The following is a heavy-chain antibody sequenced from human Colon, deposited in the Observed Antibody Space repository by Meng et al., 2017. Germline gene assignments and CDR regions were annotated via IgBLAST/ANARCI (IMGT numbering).Heavy chain of an antibody. CDR2: TYQNGRP. CDR3: AREVVVAGTRNWLDP. V-gene: IGHV4-4*02. D-gene: IGHD6-19*01. Sequence: QVPLQESGRGLVQPSGTLSLTCTVSGGSITSSDWWSWVRQTPGKGLEWIGETYQNGRPNYNPSLKSRVTISVDKSKNQFSLNMTSVTAADTAVYYCAREVVVAGTRNWLDPWGQGILVTVSS. CDR1: GGSITSSDW. J-gene: IGHJ5*02.